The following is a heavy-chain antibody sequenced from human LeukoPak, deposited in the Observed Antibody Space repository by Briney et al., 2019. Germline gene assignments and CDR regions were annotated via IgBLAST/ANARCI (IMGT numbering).Heavy chain of an antibody. V-gene: IGHV3-30*04. Sequence: PEGSLRLSCAASGFTFSSYAMHWVRQAPGKGLEWVAVISYDGSNKYYADSVKGRFTISRDNSKNTPYLQMNSLRAEDTAVYYCARVSPTVRGVIIAGLFDYWGQGTLVTVSS. D-gene: IGHD3-10*01. CDR3: ARVSPTVRGVIIAGLFDY. J-gene: IGHJ4*02. CDR2: ISYDGSNK. CDR1: GFTFSSYA.